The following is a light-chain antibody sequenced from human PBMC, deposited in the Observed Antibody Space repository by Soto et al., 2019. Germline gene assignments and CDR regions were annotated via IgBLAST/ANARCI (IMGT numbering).Light chain of an antibody. V-gene: IGKV1-12*01. Sequence: DIRLTQSPSSVSASVGDRVTITCRASEDINTWLAWYQQRPGTAPKLLIYAASNFQSGVPSRFSGSGCGTEFPLTIMSLQPEDSATYYCQQSNCFPGTFGGGTKVDIK. J-gene: IGKJ4*01. CDR1: EDINTW. CDR3: QQSNCFPGT. CDR2: AAS.